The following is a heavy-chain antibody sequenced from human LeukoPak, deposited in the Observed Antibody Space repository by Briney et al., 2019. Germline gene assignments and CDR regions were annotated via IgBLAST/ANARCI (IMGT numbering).Heavy chain of an antibody. V-gene: IGHV4-59*01. J-gene: IGHJ4*02. D-gene: IGHD4-17*01. CDR3: ARGGDYGGLGGY. CDR2: IYYSGST. Sequence: SETLSLTCTVSGGSISSYYWSWVRQTPGKGLEWIGYIYYSGSTNYNPSLKSRVTISVDTSKNQFSLKLSSVTAADTAVYYCARGGDYGGLGGYWGQGTLVTVSS. CDR1: GGSISSYY.